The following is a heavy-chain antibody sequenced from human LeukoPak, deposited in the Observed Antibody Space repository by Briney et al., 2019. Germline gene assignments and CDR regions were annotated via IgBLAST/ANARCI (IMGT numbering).Heavy chain of an antibody. J-gene: IGHJ6*03. CDR2: ISRSSEYM. V-gene: IGHV3-21*01. Sequence: GGPLRLSCAASGFTFSTNSMNWVRQAPGKGLEWVSSISRSSEYMYYADSVKGRFTISRDNAKNSLYLQMSSLRAEDTAVYYCARSYSSSWYDLYYMDVWGKGTTVTVSS. D-gene: IGHD6-13*01. CDR3: ARSYSSSWYDLYYMDV. CDR1: GFTFSTNS.